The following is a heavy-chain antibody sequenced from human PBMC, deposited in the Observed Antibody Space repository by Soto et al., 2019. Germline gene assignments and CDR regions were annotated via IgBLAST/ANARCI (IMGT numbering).Heavy chain of an antibody. J-gene: IGHJ4*02. CDR1: GFLFRNYA. V-gene: IGHV3-30-3*01. Sequence: QVQLVESGGGVVQPGTSLRLSCAASGFLFRNYAMHWVRQSPAKGLEWLAVISFDGANIFYAGAAKGRFTISRDKSKQTLYLQLDSLRPDDTGVYFCARDTYGSYIFDSWGQGPQVT. D-gene: IGHD2-15*01. CDR3: ARDTYGSYIFDS. CDR2: ISFDGANI.